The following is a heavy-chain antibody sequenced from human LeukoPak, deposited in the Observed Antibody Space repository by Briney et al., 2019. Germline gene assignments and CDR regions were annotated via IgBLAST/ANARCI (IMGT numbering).Heavy chain of an antibody. D-gene: IGHD4/OR15-4a*01. CDR3: AKVYEYGDHDWFDS. V-gene: IGHV3-30*02. CDR2: IRYDGSNK. Sequence: GGSLRLSCAASGFTFSSYGMHWVRQAPGKGLEWVAFIRYDGSNKQYADSVKGRFTIPRDNSKNTLYLQVSSLRAEDTAVYYCAKVYEYGDHDWFDSWGQGTLVTVSS. J-gene: IGHJ5*01. CDR1: GFTFSSYG.